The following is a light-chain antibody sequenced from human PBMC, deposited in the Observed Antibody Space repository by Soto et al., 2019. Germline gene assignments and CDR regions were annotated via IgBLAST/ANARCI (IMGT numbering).Light chain of an antibody. CDR1: SSDVGSYNL. CDR2: EVS. CDR3: CSYAGSSTWV. V-gene: IGLV2-23*02. J-gene: IGLJ3*02. Sequence: QSALTQPASVSGSPGQSITISCTGTSSDVGSYNLVSWYQQHPGNAPKLMIYEVSKRPSGVSNRFSGSKSGNTASLTISGLQAEDEANYYCCSYAGSSTWVFGGVTKLTVL.